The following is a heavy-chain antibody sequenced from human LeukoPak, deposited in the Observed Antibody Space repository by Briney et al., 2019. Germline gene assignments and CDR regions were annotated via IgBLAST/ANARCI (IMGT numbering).Heavy chain of an antibody. CDR2: IYYSGST. V-gene: IGHV4-59*01. CDR1: GGSISSYY. Sequence: SETLSLTCTVSGGSISSYYWSWIRQPPGRGLEWIGYIYYSGSTNYNPSLRSRVTISVDTSKDQLSLKLSSVTAADTAVYYCARGSMSGRPDNWFDPWGQGILVTVSS. CDR3: ARGSMSGRPDNWFDP. J-gene: IGHJ5*02. D-gene: IGHD6-6*01.